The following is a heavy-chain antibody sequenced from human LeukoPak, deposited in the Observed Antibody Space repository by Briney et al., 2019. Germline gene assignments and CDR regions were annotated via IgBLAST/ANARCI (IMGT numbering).Heavy chain of an antibody. V-gene: IGHV4-4*07. Sequence: SETLSLTCTVSGGSISSYYRSWIRQPAGKGLEWIGRIYTSGSPNYNPSLKSRVTMSVDTSKNQFSLKLSSVAAADTAVYYCARGIAVAANWFDPWGQGTLLTVSS. J-gene: IGHJ5*02. CDR3: ARGIAVAANWFDP. D-gene: IGHD6-13*01. CDR1: GGSISSYY. CDR2: IYTSGSP.